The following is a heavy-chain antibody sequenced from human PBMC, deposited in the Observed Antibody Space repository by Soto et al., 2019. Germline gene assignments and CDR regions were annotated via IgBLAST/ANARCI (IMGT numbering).Heavy chain of an antibody. J-gene: IGHJ4*02. CDR3: AKSIHGGKRFLEWLLYMGFDY. CDR2: ISWNSGSI. D-gene: IGHD3-3*01. CDR1: GFTFEDYA. Sequence: GGSLRLCCAASGFTFEDYAMHWVRQAPGKGLEGVSGISWNSGSIGYADSVKGRFTISRDNAKNSLYLQMNSLRAEDTALYYCAKSIHGGKRFLEWLLYMGFDYWGQGTLVTVSS. V-gene: IGHV3-9*01.